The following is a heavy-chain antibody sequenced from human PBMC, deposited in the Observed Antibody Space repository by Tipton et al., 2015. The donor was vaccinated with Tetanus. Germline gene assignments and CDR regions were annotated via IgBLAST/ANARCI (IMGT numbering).Heavy chain of an antibody. CDR2: MNPNSGNT. Sequence: QLVQSGAEVKKPGASVKVSCKASGYTFTSYDINWVRQATGQGLEWMGWMNPNSGNTGYAQKFQGRVTMTRNTSISTAYMELSSLRSEDTAVYYCASLYCSGGGCYQDYWGQGTLVTVSS. D-gene: IGHD2-15*01. V-gene: IGHV1-8*01. CDR3: ASLYCSGGGCYQDY. J-gene: IGHJ4*02. CDR1: GYTFTSYD.